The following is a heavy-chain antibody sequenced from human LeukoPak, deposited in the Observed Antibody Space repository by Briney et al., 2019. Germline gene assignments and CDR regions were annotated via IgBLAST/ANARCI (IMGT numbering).Heavy chain of an antibody. CDR3: ARVQWLPLDVFNF. CDR2: IHYSGST. D-gene: IGHD6-19*01. V-gene: IGHV4-59*02. J-gene: IGHJ3*01. CDR1: GGSVNSYY. Sequence: SETLSLTCAVSGGSVNSYYWSWIRQPPGKGLEWIGYIHYSGSTDYNPSLKSRVTISVDTSKNQFSLKMNSMTAADTAMYYCARVQWLPLDVFNFWGQGTMVTVSS.